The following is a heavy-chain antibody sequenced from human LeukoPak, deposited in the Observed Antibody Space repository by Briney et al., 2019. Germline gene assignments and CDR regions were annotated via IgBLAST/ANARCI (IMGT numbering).Heavy chain of an antibody. D-gene: IGHD3-10*01. Sequence: GGSLRLSCAASGFTFSSYAMSWVRQAPGKGLDWVSSVSGSGGSTYYADSVKGRFTISRDNSKNTLYLQMNSLRAEDTAVYYCAKWAYGSGRIIFDYWGQGTLVTVSS. J-gene: IGHJ4*02. V-gene: IGHV3-23*01. CDR3: AKWAYGSGRIIFDY. CDR1: GFTFSSYA. CDR2: VSGSGGST.